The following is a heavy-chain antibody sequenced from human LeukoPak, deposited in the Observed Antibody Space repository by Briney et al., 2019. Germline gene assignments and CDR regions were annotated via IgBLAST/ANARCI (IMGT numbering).Heavy chain of an antibody. CDR2: ISSSGSTI. J-gene: IGHJ4*02. Sequence: GGSLRLSCAASGFTFSDYYMSWIRQAPGKGLEWVSYISSSGSTIYYADSVKGRFTISRDNAKNSLYLQMNSLRAEDTAVYYCVEDKGYSSSWYADSDYWGQGTLVTVSS. D-gene: IGHD6-13*01. CDR1: GFTFSDYY. CDR3: VEDKGYSSSWYADSDY. V-gene: IGHV3-11*04.